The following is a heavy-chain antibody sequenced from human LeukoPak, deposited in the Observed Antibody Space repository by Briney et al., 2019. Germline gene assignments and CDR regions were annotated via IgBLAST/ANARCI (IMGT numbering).Heavy chain of an antibody. CDR3: ARAQYGYDSSGLDY. Sequence: GGSLRLSCAASGFTVSSNYMSWVRQAPGKGLEWVSVIYSGGSTYYADSVKGRFTISRDNSKNTLYLQMNSLRAEDTAVYYCARAQYGYDSSGLDYWGQGTLVTVSS. CDR2: IYSGGST. J-gene: IGHJ4*02. CDR1: GFTVSSNY. D-gene: IGHD3-22*01. V-gene: IGHV3-53*01.